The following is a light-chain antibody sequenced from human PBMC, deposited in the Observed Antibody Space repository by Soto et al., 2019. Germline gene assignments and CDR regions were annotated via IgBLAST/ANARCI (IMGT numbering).Light chain of an antibody. CDR3: CSYAGSYTYV. Sequence: QSALTQPRSVSGSPGQSVNISCTGTSSDVGDYNYVSWYQQHPGKAPKLMIYDVSKWPSGVPDRFSGSKSGNTASLTISGLQAEDEADYYCCSYAGSYTYVFGTGTKLTVL. J-gene: IGLJ1*01. V-gene: IGLV2-11*01. CDR1: SSDVGDYNY. CDR2: DVS.